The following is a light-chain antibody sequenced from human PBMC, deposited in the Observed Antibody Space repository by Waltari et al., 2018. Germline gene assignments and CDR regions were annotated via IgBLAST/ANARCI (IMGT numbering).Light chain of an antibody. Sequence: QSALTQPASVSGSPGQSITISCTGTSSDVGGYNSVSWYQQHPGKAPKLMIYDVSYRPSAFSIPFSGSMSGNTASLTISGLRSEDEADYYCTSYISSSTRYVFGAGTKVTVL. V-gene: IGLV2-14*03. J-gene: IGLJ1*01. CDR2: DVS. CDR3: TSYISSSTRYV. CDR1: SSDVGGYNS.